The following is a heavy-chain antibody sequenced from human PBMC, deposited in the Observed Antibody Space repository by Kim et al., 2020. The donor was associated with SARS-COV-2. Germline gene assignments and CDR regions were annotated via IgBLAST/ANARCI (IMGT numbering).Heavy chain of an antibody. Sequence: ASVKVSCKASGYTFTSYAMNWVRQAPGQGLEWMGWINTNTGNPTYAQGFTGRFVFSLDTSVSTAYLQISSLKAEDTAVYYCARNGDSSSWLTYYYYYYYMDVWGKGTTVTVSS. CDR2: INTNTGNP. J-gene: IGHJ6*03. D-gene: IGHD6-13*01. V-gene: IGHV7-4-1*02. CDR3: ARNGDSSSWLTYYYYYYYMDV. CDR1: GYTFTSYA.